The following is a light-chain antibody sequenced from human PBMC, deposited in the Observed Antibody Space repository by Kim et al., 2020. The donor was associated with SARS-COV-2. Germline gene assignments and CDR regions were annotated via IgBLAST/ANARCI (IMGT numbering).Light chain of an antibody. CDR1: SDNVGYQG. Sequence: RQNATVTGIGSSDNVGYQGAAWLQQHQGHPPKLLSYRNNNRPSGSSERFSASRSGNTASRTISGLQPEDEADYYCSAWDRSVNAWVFGGGNKLTVL. CDR2: RNN. J-gene: IGLJ3*02. V-gene: IGLV10-54*01. CDR3: SAWDRSVNAWV.